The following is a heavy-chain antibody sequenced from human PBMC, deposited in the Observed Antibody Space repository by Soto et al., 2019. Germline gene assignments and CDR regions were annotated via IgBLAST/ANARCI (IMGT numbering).Heavy chain of an antibody. D-gene: IGHD1-20*01. CDR1: GGSISSGGYS. Sequence: QLQLQESGSGLVKPSQTLSLTCAVSGGSISSGGYSWSWIRQPPGKGLEWIGSIYHSGSTYYNPSLKSRITPAVDRSKTQFSLKLSSVTAADTAVYYCASSHAGAHITDALHWGQGTLVTVSS. J-gene: IGHJ1*01. CDR2: IYHSGST. CDR3: ASSHAGAHITDALH. V-gene: IGHV4-30-2*01.